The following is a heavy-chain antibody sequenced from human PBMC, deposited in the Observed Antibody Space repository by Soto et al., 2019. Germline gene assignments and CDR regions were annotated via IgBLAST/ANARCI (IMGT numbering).Heavy chain of an antibody. CDR3: AKDRAFWFGEGGWFDP. J-gene: IGHJ5*02. Sequence: EVQLVESGGGLVQPGGSLRLSCAASGFIFDSFALSWVRQAPGKGLEWVSCLGGSGGRTYYADSVKGRFTISRDNSKNTLYLQMSSLSAEDTAIYYCAKDRAFWFGEGGWFDPWGQGTLVTVSS. CDR1: GFIFDSFA. CDR2: LGGSGGRT. D-gene: IGHD3-10*01. V-gene: IGHV3-23*04.